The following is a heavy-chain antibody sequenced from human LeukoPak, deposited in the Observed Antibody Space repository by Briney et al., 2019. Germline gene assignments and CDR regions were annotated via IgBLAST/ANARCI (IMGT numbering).Heavy chain of an antibody. J-gene: IGHJ4*02. CDR1: GVSISSSNSY. D-gene: IGHD3-3*01. CDR2: IYYSGNT. CDR3: AREKDFSLWDAAVDY. V-gene: IGHV4-39*07. Sequence: PSETLSLTCTVSGVSISSSNSYWGWIRQPPGKGLEWIGSIYYSGNTYYNASLKSQVSISIDTSKNQFSLKVNSLTAADTAVYYCAREKDFSLWDAAVDYWGQGTLVTVSS.